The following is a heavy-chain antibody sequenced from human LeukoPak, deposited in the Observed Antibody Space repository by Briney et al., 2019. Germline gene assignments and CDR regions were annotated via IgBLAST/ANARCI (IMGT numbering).Heavy chain of an antibody. J-gene: IGHJ4*02. CDR2: INAGNGNT. Sequence: GASVKVSCKASGYTFTDYYMHWVRQAPGQGLEWMGWINAGNGNTKYSQKFQGRVTITRDTSASTAYMELSSLRSEDTAVYYCASMSYYFDYWGQGTLVTASS. D-gene: IGHD3-10*02. CDR1: GYTFTDYY. V-gene: IGHV1/OR15-3*02. CDR3: ASMSYYFDY.